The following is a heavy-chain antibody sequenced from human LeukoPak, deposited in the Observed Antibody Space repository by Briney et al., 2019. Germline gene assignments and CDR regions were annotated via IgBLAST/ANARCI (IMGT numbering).Heavy chain of an antibody. CDR1: GGSFSGYY. D-gene: IGHD2-15*01. V-gene: IGHV4-34*01. CDR3: AQAVVAATRYYYYYYMDV. Sequence: SETLSLTCAVYGGSFSGYYWSWIRQPPGKGLEWIGEINHSGSTNYNPSLKSRVTISVDTSKNQFSLKLSSVTAAETAVYYCAQAVVAATRYYYYYYMDVWGKGTTVTVYS. CDR2: INHSGST. J-gene: IGHJ6*03.